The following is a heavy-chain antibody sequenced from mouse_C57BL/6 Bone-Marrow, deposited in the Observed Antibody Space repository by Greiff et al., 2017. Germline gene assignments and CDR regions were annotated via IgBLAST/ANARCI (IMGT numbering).Heavy chain of an antibody. CDR2: IDPNSGGT. V-gene: IGHV1-72*01. CDR1: GYTFTSYW. CDR3: ARPIYDGYYDWYFDV. D-gene: IGHD2-3*01. Sequence: QVQLQQPGAELVKPGASVKLSCKASGYTFTSYWMHWVKQRPGRGLEWIGRIDPNSGGTKYNEKFKSKATLTVDKPSSTAYMQLSSLTAEDSAVYYCARPIYDGYYDWYFDVWGTGTTVTVSS. J-gene: IGHJ1*03.